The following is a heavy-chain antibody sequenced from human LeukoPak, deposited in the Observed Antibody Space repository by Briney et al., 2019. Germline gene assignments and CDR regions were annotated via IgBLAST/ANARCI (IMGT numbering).Heavy chain of an antibody. Sequence: GGSLRLSCAASGFTNAWMSWVRQAPGKGLEWVSVSSGSGDITFYADSVKGRFTISRDNSKNTLDLQMNSLRAEDTAVYYCAKGERYSGSRFDYWGQGTLVTVSS. CDR2: SSGSGDIT. J-gene: IGHJ4*02. D-gene: IGHD1-26*01. V-gene: IGHV3-23*01. CDR3: AKGERYSGSRFDY. CDR1: GFTNAW.